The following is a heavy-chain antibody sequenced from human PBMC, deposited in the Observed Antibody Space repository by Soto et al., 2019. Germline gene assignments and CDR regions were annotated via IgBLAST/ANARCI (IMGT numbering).Heavy chain of an antibody. CDR2: ISGSGNTI. J-gene: IGHJ5*02. Sequence: LRLSCAASGFSFRDYYMSWIRQAPGKGLEWISYISGSGNTIYYADSVRGRFIISRGNAKNSLFLQMNSLRADDTAVYYCARDRLPMVVVVMGWFDPWGQGTLVTVSS. CDR1: GFSFRDYY. V-gene: IGHV3-11*01. D-gene: IGHD3-22*01. CDR3: ARDRLPMVVVVMGWFDP.